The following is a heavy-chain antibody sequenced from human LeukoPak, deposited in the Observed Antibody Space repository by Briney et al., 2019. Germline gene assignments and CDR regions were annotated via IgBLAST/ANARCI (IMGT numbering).Heavy chain of an antibody. CDR1: GFTFSSYA. CDR3: VKLQHPGSSWYYGMDV. D-gene: IGHD6-13*01. V-gene: IGHV3-64D*06. Sequence: GGSLRLSCSASGFTFSSYAMHWVRQAPGKGLEYVSDISSNGSSTYYADSVKGRFTISRDNSKNTLYLQMNSLRDEDTAVYYCVKLQHPGSSWYYGMDVWGQGTTVTVSS. J-gene: IGHJ6*02. CDR2: ISSNGSST.